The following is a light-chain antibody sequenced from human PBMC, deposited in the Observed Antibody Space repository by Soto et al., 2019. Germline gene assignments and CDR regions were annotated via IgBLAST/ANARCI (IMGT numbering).Light chain of an antibody. CDR2: DVT. Sequence: QSALTQFASVSGSPGQSITISCTGTSSDVGGYDYVSWYQQHPGKAPKLMIYDVTNRPSGVSNRFSGSKPGNTASLTISGLQAEDEADYYCSSYTSSYTLIFGGGTKVTVL. CDR3: SSYTSSYTLI. V-gene: IGLV2-14*03. J-gene: IGLJ2*01. CDR1: SSDVGGYDY.